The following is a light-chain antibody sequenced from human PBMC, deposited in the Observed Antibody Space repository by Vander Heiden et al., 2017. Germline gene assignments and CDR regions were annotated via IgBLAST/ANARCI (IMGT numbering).Light chain of an antibody. CDR3: SSYTSSSTYV. CDR2: EVS. CDR1: SSDVGGYNY. V-gene: IGLV2-14*01. Sequence: QSALTQPASVSGSPGQSISISCTGPSSDVGGYNYVTCYQQHPGKAPKLMIYEVSNRPSGVSNRFSGSKSGNTASLTISGLQAEDEADYYCSSYTSSSTYVFGTGTKVTVL. J-gene: IGLJ1*01.